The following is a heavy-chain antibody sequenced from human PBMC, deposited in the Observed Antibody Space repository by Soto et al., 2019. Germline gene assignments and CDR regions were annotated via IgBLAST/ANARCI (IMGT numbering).Heavy chain of an antibody. J-gene: IGHJ6*03. V-gene: IGHV1-69*02. Sequence: ASVKVSCKASGGTFSSYTISWVRQAPGQGLEWMGRIIPILGIANYAQKFQGRVTITADKSTSTAYMELSSLRSEDTAVYYCARGDSDWVKISAHRVYYYYYMDVWGKGTTVTVSS. CDR2: IIPILGIA. CDR1: GGTFSSYT. D-gene: IGHD2-21*01. CDR3: ARGDSDWVKISAHRVYYYYYMDV.